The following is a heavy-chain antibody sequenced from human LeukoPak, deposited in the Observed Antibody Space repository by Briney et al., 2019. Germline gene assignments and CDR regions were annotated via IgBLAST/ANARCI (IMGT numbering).Heavy chain of an antibody. CDR2: IRTDGTIT. J-gene: IGHJ6*03. V-gene: IGHV3-74*03. CDR1: GFTFSSYW. Sequence: GGSLRLSCAASGFTFSSYWMHWVRQAPGKGLVWDSRIRTDGTITTYADSVKGRFSISRDNAKNTLYLQVNSLRVEDTAVYYCAREGTGSYMDVWGKGTTVTVSS. D-gene: IGHD1/OR15-1a*01. CDR3: AREGTGSYMDV.